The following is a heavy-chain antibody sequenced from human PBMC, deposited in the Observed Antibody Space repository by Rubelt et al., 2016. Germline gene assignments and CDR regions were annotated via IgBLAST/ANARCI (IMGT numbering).Heavy chain of an antibody. V-gene: IGHV3-11*06. CDR2: ISRFYTM. CDR3: ARLFCSSINCDIYYYYYYMDV. Sequence: WVRQAPGKGLQWVSYISRFYTMYADSVRGRFTISRDNARSSLYLQLDSLRVDDTALYYCARLFCSSINCDIYYYYYYMDVWGKGPRSPSP. D-gene: IGHD2-2*01. J-gene: IGHJ6*03.